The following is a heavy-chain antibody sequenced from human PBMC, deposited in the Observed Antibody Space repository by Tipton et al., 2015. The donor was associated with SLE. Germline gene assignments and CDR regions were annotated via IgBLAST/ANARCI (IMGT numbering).Heavy chain of an antibody. D-gene: IGHD3-10*02. CDR1: GLPFSDYS. CDR2: ISGGGATL. CDR3: ARGGSNSAMFWED. Sequence: SLRLSCVASGLPFSDYSFNWVRQAPGKGLEWVATISGGGATLHDSDSVRGRFTMSRDNAKNSVYMHMSSLRVEDTAMYYCARGGSNSAMFWEDWGQGTLVIVSS. V-gene: IGHV3-21*01. J-gene: IGHJ4*02.